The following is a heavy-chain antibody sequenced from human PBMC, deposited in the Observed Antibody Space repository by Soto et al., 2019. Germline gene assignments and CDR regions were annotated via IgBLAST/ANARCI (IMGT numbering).Heavy chain of an antibody. J-gene: IGHJ1*01. Sequence: PSEALSLTCTVCGGSISSGDYYWSWIRQPPGKGLEWIGYIYYSGSTYYNPSLKSRVTISVDTSKNQFSLKLSSVTAADTAVYYCARDLGGGATTYYHLDSRGHGT. V-gene: IGHV4-30-4*01. CDR1: GGSISSGDYY. CDR2: IYYSGST. D-gene: IGHD1-26*01. CDR3: ARDLGGGATTYYHLDS.